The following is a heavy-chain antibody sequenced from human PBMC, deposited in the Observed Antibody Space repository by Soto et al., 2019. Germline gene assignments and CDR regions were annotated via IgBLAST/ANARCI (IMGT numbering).Heavy chain of an antibody. CDR1: GGSISTGGYY. D-gene: IGHD6-13*01. V-gene: IGHV4-31*03. CDR3: ARESVRQQLAYYFDY. J-gene: IGHJ4*02. CDR2: IYNSATT. Sequence: SETLSLTCTVSGGSISTGGYYWSWIRQHPGKGLEWIGYIYNSATTYYNPSLKSRVTISVDTSKNQFSLKLSSVTPEDTAVYYCARESVRQQLAYYFDYWGQGTLVTVSS.